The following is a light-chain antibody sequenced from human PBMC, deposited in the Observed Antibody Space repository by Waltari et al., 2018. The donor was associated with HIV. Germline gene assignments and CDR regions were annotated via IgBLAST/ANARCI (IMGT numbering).Light chain of an antibody. CDR1: SLRTYY. V-gene: IGLV3-19*01. Sequence: SSELTQDPAVSVALGQTVRITCQGDSLRTYYATWYRQKPGQAPVLVVYGTNNRPSGIPDRFSGSSSGDTASLTITATQAEDEADYYCNSRDSSGNLVVFGGGTKLTVL. CDR3: NSRDSSGNLVV. CDR2: GTN. J-gene: IGLJ2*01.